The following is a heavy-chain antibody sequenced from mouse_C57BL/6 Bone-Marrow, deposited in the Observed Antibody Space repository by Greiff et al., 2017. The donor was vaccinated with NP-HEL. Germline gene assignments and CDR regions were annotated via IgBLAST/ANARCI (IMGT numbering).Heavy chain of an antibody. CDR2: IHPNSGST. D-gene: IGHD1-1*01. CDR3: ARGRNGSSYGAWFAY. Sequence: VKLVESGAELVKPGASVKLSCKASGYTFTSYWMHWVKQRPGQGLEWIGMIHPNSGSTNYNEKFKSKATLTVDKSSSTAYMQLSSLTSEDSAVYYCARGRNGSSYGAWFAYWGQGTLVTVSA. CDR1: GYTFTSYW. V-gene: IGHV1-64*01. J-gene: IGHJ3*01.